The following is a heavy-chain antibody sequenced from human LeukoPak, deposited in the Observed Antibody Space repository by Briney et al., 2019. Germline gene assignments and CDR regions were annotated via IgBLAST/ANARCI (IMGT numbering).Heavy chain of an antibody. D-gene: IGHD1-26*01. CDR3: ARDKIVGATKLDY. J-gene: IGHJ4*02. CDR2: IKEDGSEK. V-gene: IGHV3-7*01. CDR1: GFTFSNYA. Sequence: TGGSLRLSCAASGFTFSNYAMSWVRQAPGKGLEWVANIKEDGSEKRYVDSVKGRFTISRDNAKNSLYLQMNSLRAEDTAVYYCARDKIVGATKLDYWGQGTLVTVSS.